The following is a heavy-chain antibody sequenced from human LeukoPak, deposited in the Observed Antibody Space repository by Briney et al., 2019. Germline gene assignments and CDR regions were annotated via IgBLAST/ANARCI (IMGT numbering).Heavy chain of an antibody. CDR2: ISGYNGNT. Sequence: ASVKVSCKASGYTFTNYGISWVRQAPGQGLEWMGWISGYNGNTKYAQKFQGRVTMTTDTSTTTAFMELRSLRSDDTAVYYCARDIGYGSSSYYFDYWGQGTLVIVSS. D-gene: IGHD6-13*01. CDR3: ARDIGYGSSSYYFDY. V-gene: IGHV1-18*01. J-gene: IGHJ4*02. CDR1: GYTFTNYG.